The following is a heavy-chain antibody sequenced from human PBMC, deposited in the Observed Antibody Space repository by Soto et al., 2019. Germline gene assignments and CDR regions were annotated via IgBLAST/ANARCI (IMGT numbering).Heavy chain of an antibody. CDR3: AKTYSGGWYYYYYGMDV. CDR1: GFTFSSYG. CDR2: ISYDGSNK. Sequence: PGGSLRLSCAASGFTFSSYGMHWVRQAPGKGLEWVAVISYDGSNKYYADSVKGRFTISRDNSKNTLYLQMNSLRAEDTAVYYCAKTYSGGWYYYYYGMDVWGQGTTVTVSS. J-gene: IGHJ6*02. D-gene: IGHD6-19*01. V-gene: IGHV3-30*18.